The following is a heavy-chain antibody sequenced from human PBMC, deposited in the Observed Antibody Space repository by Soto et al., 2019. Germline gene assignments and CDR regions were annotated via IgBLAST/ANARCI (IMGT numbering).Heavy chain of an antibody. D-gene: IGHD3-22*01. V-gene: IGHV4-34*01. CDR3: ARVYYDSSGYYLRFFDY. CDR1: GGSFSGYY. CDR2: INHSGST. J-gene: IGHJ4*02. Sequence: KPSETLSLTCAVYGGSFSGYYWSWIRQPPGKGLEWIGEINHSGSTNYNPSLKSRVTISVDTSKNQFSLKLSSVTAADTAVYYCARVYYDSSGYYLRFFDYWGQGTLVTVSS.